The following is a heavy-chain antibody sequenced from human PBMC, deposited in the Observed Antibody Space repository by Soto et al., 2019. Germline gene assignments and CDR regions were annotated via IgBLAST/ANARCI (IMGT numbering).Heavy chain of an antibody. J-gene: IGHJ3*02. CDR3: AREYGIGGAAFDI. CDR1: GFIFSSYD. CDR2: ISYDGSKK. D-gene: IGHD2-15*01. Sequence: QVQLVESGGGVVQPGRSLRLSCAASGFIFSSYDMHWVRQAPGKGLEWVAVISYDGSKKHYADSVKGRFTIYRDNSKNTLYLQMNSLRAEDTAVYYCAREYGIGGAAFDIWGQGTMVTVSS. V-gene: IGHV3-30-3*01.